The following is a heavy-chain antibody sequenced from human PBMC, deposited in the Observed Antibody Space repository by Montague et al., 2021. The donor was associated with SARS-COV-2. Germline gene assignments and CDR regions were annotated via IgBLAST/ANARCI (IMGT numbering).Heavy chain of an antibody. J-gene: IGHJ4*02. Sequence: SETLSLTCAVYGGSFNDYYWSWIRQPPGKGLEWIGGINHGGITNYNPSLKSRVTISADTSKNQFSLKLKSVTAADTAHYFCARGHQGVSMIVVAMKGAEYYLDSWGQGSLVTVPS. V-gene: IGHV4-34*01. CDR2: INHGGIT. CDR3: ARGHQGVSMIVVAMKGAEYYLDS. D-gene: IGHD3-22*01. CDR1: GGSFNDYY.